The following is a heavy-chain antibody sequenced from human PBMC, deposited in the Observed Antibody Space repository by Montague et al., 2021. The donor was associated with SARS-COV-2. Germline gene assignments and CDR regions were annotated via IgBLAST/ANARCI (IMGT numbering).Heavy chain of an antibody. CDR2: INYGGST. CDR1: GGSFSGYY. J-gene: IGHJ4*02. V-gene: IGHV4-34*01. Sequence: EKMGLTCAVYGGSFSGYYWTWIRQSPGGGLEWIGQINYGGSTKYNPSLSSRVTISIDTSKNQFPLKLTSVTAADTAVYYCARGAPGYWGQGTLVTVSS. CDR3: ARGAPGY. D-gene: IGHD1-1*01.